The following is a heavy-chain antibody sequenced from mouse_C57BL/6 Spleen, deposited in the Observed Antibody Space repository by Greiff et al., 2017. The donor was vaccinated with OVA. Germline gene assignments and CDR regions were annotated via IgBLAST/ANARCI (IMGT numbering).Heavy chain of an antibody. V-gene: IGHV1-64*01. CDR3: ARGEGYGSSYDAMDY. CDR2: IHPNSGST. D-gene: IGHD1-1*01. Sequence: QVQLQQPGAELVKPGASVKLSCKASGYTFTSYWMHWVKQRPGQGLEWIGMIHPNSGSTNYNEKFKSKATLTVDKSSSTAYMQLSSLTSEDSAVYYCARGEGYGSSYDAMDYWGQGTSVTVSS. J-gene: IGHJ4*01. CDR1: GYTFTSYW.